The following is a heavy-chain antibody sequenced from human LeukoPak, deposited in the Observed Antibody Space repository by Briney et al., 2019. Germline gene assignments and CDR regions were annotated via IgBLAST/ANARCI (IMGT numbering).Heavy chain of an antibody. CDR1: GFTFSSYA. CDR3: AKLPVAGLYFDY. J-gene: IGHJ4*02. Sequence: GGSLRLSCAASGFTFSSYAMNWVRQAPGKGLEWVSSISSSSSYIYYADSAKGRFTISRDNSKNTLYLQMNSLRVEDTAVYYCAKLPVAGLYFDYWGQGTLVTVSS. V-gene: IGHV3-23*01. D-gene: IGHD6-19*01. CDR2: ISSSSSYI.